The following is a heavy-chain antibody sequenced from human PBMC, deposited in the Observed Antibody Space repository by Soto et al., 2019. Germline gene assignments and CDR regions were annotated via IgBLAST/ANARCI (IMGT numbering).Heavy chain of an antibody. CDR3: ARAVGVVVAAATMDV. CDR1: GYTFTSYG. V-gene: IGHV1-18*01. D-gene: IGHD2-15*01. Sequence: ASVKVSCKASGYTFTSYGISWVRQAPGQGLEWMGWISAYNGNTNYAQKLQGRVTMTTDTSTSTAYMELRSLRSDDTAVYYCARAVGVVVAAATMDVWGQGTTVTVSS. CDR2: ISAYNGNT. J-gene: IGHJ6*02.